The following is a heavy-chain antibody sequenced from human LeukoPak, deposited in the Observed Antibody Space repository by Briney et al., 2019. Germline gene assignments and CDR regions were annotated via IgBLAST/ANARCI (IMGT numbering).Heavy chain of an antibody. CDR3: ARVVPDYVWGNYRYFGWFDP. J-gene: IGHJ5*02. V-gene: IGHV4-34*01. CDR1: GGSFSGYY. D-gene: IGHD3-16*02. CDR2: INHSGST. Sequence: SETLSLTCAVYGGSFSGYYWSWIRQPPGKGLEWIGEINHSGSTNYNPSLKSRVTISVDTSKNQFSLKLSSVTAADTAVYYCARVVPDYVWGNYRYFGWFDPWGQGTLVTVSS.